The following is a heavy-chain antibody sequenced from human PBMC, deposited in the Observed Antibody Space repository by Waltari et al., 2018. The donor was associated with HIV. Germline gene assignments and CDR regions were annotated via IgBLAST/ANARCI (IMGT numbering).Heavy chain of an antibody. CDR2: INHSGSI. Sequence: QVRLQQWGAGLLKPSETLSLTCAVYVGSFNGYYWSWIRQPPGKGLECIGEINHSGSIKYNPSLKSRVIISVDRYKNQFALKLTSVTAADTALYYCARGSWGSGMDVWGRGTTVIVSS. CDR3: ARGSWGSGMDV. D-gene: IGHD7-27*01. V-gene: IGHV4-34*02. J-gene: IGHJ6*02. CDR1: VGSFNGYY.